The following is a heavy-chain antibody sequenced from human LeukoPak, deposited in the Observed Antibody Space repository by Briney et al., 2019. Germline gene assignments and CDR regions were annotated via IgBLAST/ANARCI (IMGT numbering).Heavy chain of an antibody. J-gene: IGHJ6*03. Sequence: GESLKISCKISGYRLTNNWIGWVRQMPGKGLEWMGIIYPGDSDTRYSPSFQGQVTISADKSISTAYLQWSSLKASDTAMYYCARGRAAGSDYYYYNRDVWGKGTRATISS. CDR1: GYRLTNNW. V-gene: IGHV5-51*01. CDR2: IYPGDSDT. CDR3: ARGRAAGSDYYYYNRDV. D-gene: IGHD6-13*01.